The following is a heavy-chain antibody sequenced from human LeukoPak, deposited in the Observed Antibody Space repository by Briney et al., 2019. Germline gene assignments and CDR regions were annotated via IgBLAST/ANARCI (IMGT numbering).Heavy chain of an antibody. J-gene: IGHJ4*02. CDR1: GFTFSNND. V-gene: IGHV3-23*01. D-gene: IGHD3-10*01. CDR3: ARRRTYFGGFDY. Sequence: GGSLRLSCAASGFTFSNNDMSWVRQAPGKGLEWVSGISGSGDTTNYGDSVKGRFTISRDNSKNRLYLQMNSLRVEDTAVYYCARRRTYFGGFDYWGQGTLVTVSS. CDR2: ISGSGDTT.